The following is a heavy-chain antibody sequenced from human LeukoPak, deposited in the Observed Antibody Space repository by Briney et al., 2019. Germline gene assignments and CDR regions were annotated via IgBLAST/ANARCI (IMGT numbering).Heavy chain of an antibody. J-gene: IGHJ4*02. Sequence: GGSLRLSCAAAGFTFSSYAMSWVRQAPGKGLEWVSAISGSGGSTYYADSVKGRFTISRDNSKNTLYLQMNSLRVEDTAVYYCAKVLSYYDTSGYLLYWGQGTLVTVSS. CDR3: AKVLSYYDTSGYLLY. CDR2: ISGSGGST. CDR1: GFTFSSYA. D-gene: IGHD3-22*01. V-gene: IGHV3-23*01.